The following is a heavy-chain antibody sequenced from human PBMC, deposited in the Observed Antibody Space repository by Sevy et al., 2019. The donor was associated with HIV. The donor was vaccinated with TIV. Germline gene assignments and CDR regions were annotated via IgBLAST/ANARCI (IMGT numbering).Heavy chain of an antibody. Sequence: GGSLRLSCAASGFTLSNYDMHWVRHSTGKGLEWDSAIGTAGNTFYGDSVRGRFTIFREDSKSSLYLQMNSLRAGDTAVYYYASVTWNDRTFDFWGQGTLVTVSS. CDR1: GFTLSNYD. V-gene: IGHV3-13*01. D-gene: IGHD1-1*01. CDR3: ASVTWNDRTFDF. CDR2: IGTAGNT. J-gene: IGHJ4*02.